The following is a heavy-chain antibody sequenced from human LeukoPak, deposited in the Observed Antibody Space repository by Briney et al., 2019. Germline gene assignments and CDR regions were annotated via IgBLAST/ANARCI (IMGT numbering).Heavy chain of an antibody. CDR1: GYTFTSYY. Sequence: ASVKVSCKASGYTFTSYYMHWVRRAPGQGLEWMGIINPSGGSTSYAQKFQGRVTMTRDTSTSTVYMELSSLRSEDTAVYYCARWGVVAASDYYYGMDVWGQGTTVTVSS. J-gene: IGHJ6*02. CDR2: INPSGGST. V-gene: IGHV1-46*01. D-gene: IGHD2-15*01. CDR3: ARWGVVAASDYYYGMDV.